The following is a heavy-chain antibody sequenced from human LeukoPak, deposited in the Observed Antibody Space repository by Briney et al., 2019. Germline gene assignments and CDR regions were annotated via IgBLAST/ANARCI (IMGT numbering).Heavy chain of an antibody. D-gene: IGHD2-15*01. J-gene: IGHJ3*02. CDR3: ARPRYCSGGSCPDAFDI. CDR2: IYHSGST. CDR1: GYSISSGYY. V-gene: IGHV4-38-2*01. Sequence: SETLSLTCAVSGYSISSGYYWGWIRQPPGKGLEWIGSIYHSGSTYYNPPLKSRVTISVDTSKNQFSLKLSSVTAADTAVYYCARPRYCSGGSCPDAFDIWGQGTMVTVSS.